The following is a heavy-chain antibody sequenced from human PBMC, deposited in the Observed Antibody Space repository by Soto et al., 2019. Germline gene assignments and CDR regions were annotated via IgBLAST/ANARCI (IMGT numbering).Heavy chain of an antibody. V-gene: IGHV4-30-4*01. CDR1: GGSISSGDYY. J-gene: IGHJ3*02. CDR3: ASLPPVDHDVLDI. CDR2: IYYSGST. D-gene: IGHD2-21*01. Sequence: SETLSLTCTVSGGSISSGDYYWSWIRQPPGKGLEWIGYIYYSGSTYYNPSLKSRVTISVDTSKNQFSLKLSSVTAADTAVYVCASLPPVDHDVLDIWGQGTMVPVSS.